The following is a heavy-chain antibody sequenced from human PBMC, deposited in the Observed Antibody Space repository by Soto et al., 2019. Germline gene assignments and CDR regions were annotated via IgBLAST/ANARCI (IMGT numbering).Heavy chain of an antibody. D-gene: IGHD3-22*01. J-gene: IGHJ5*02. V-gene: IGHV4-31*11. Sequence: SETLSLTCAVSGGSVSSGGYSWSWIRQHPGKGLEWIGYIYYSGSTYYNPSLKSRVTISVDTSKNQFSLKLSSVTAADTAVYYCARGSYYDSSGYYGPWGQGTLVT. CDR2: IYYSGST. CDR3: ARGSYYDSSGYYGP. CDR1: GGSVSSGGYS.